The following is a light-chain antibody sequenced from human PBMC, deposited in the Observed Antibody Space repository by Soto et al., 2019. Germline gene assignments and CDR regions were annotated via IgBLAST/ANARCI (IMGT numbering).Light chain of an antibody. J-gene: IGKJ5*01. CDR1: QSVSSSY. Sequence: EIVMTQSPATLSVSPGERATLSCRASQSVSSSYLAWYQQKPGQAPRLXSYDASNRATGIPARFSGSGSGTDFTLTISSLEPEDFAVYYCQQRSNWPITFGQGTRLEIK. V-gene: IGKV3D-20*02. CDR2: DAS. CDR3: QQRSNWPIT.